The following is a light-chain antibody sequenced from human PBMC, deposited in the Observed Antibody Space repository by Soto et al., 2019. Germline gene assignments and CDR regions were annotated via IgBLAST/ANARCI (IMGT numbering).Light chain of an antibody. V-gene: IGKV1-5*03. CDR1: QTISHW. Sequence: DIQMTQSPSTLSASVGDRVTITCRASQTISHWLAWFQQKPGKAPNLLIYGVSNLAIGVPSRFSGTGSGTEFTLTIRNLQPDDIVTDYCQQYCDFWWSFGHGTRVEIQ. J-gene: IGKJ1*01. CDR3: QQYCDFWWS. CDR2: GVS.